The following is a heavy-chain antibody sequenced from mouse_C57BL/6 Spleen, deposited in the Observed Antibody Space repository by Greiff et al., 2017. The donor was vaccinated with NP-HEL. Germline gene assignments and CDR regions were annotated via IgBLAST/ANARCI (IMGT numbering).Heavy chain of an antibody. D-gene: IGHD1-1*01. J-gene: IGHJ4*01. CDR1: GFSFTSYG. Sequence: VKLMESGPGLVAPSQSLSITCTVSGFSFTSYGVSWVRQPPGKGLEWLGVIWGDGSTNYHSALISRLSISKDNSKSQVFLKLNSLQTDDTATYYCAQITTVVATNAMDYWGQGTSVTVSS. CDR3: AQITTVVATNAMDY. CDR2: IWGDGST. V-gene: IGHV2-3*01.